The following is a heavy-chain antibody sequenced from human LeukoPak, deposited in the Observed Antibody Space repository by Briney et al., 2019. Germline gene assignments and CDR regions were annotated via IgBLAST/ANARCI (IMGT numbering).Heavy chain of an antibody. CDR2: ISHSGST. J-gene: IGHJ4*02. D-gene: IGHD3-3*01. CDR1: GGSFSGYY. V-gene: IGHV4-34*01. CDR3: ASAITIFGVVIRGADY. Sequence: SETLSLTCAVYGGSFSGYYWSWICQPPGKGLEWIGEISHSGSTNYNPSLKSRVTISVDTSKSQFSLKLTSVTAADTAVYYCASAITIFGVVIRGADYWGQGTLVTVSS.